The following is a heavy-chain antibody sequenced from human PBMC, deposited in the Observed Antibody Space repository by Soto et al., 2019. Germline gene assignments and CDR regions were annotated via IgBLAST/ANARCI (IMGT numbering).Heavy chain of an antibody. J-gene: IGHJ5*02. V-gene: IGHV4-30-2*05. Sequence: SETLSLTCPVSGGSISSGCYSWSWIRQPPGKGLEWIGYIYHSGSTNYNPSLKSRVTISVDTSKNQFSLKLSSVTAADTAVYYCATATFQVPFDPWGQGTLVTVSS. CDR2: IYHSGST. CDR3: ATATFQVPFDP. CDR1: GGSISSGCYS.